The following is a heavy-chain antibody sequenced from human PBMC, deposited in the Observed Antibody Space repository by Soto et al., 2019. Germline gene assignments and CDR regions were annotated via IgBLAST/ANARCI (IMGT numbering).Heavy chain of an antibody. J-gene: IGHJ6*02. D-gene: IGHD3-3*01. V-gene: IGHV1-69*01. CDR3: ARALGDQRRFLEWLKSDYDGMDV. CDR2: IVPILRTP. Sequence: QVQLVQSGAEVKKPGSSVKVSCKASGYMFSSYAISWVRQAPGHGLEWMGGIVPILRTPNYSQKFQGRVTITADDSTSTVYMELSNLRYDDTAVYFCARALGDQRRFLEWLKSDYDGMDVWGQGTTIPVSS. CDR1: GYMFSSYA.